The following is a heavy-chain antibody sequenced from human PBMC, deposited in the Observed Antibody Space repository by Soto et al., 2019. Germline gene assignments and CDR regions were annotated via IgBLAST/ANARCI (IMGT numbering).Heavy chain of an antibody. V-gene: IGHV3-15*01. Sequence: PGGSLRLCCAARVFTFRNVWLTWVRHGPGQGLEWLGRINRRTENDKTDYASSARGRFIISRDDSKNMLYLQLNNLKTEDTGVNYCVTFVHHASSWFDYGGQGTPVTVSS. CDR3: VTFVHHASSWFDY. J-gene: IGHJ4*02. CDR2: INRRTENDKT. D-gene: IGHD6-13*01. CDR1: VFTFRNVW.